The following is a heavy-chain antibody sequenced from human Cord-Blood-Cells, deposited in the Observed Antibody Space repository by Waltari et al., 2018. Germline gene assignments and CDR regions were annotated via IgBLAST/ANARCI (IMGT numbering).Heavy chain of an antibody. J-gene: IGHJ3*02. CDR2: ISYDGSNK. V-gene: IGHV3-30*18. Sequence: QVQLVESGGGVVQPGRSLRLSCAASGFTFSSYGMHWVRQAPGKGLEWVAVISYDGSNKYYVDSVKGRFTISRDNSKNTLYLQMNSLRAEDTAVYYCAKDGVIVATIPDAFDIWGQGTMVTVSS. CDR1: GFTFSSYG. D-gene: IGHD5-12*01. CDR3: AKDGVIVATIPDAFDI.